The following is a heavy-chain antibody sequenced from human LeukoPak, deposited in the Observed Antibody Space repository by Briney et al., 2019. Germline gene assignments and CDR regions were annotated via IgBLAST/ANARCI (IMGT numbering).Heavy chain of an antibody. D-gene: IGHD3-22*01. CDR3: TREIHSTGYYYAGGYMDV. CDR1: GFNFSDYD. J-gene: IGHJ6*03. V-gene: IGHV3-11*04. CDR2: FSSGDTNI. Sequence: PGGSLRLSCASSGFNFSDYDTSWVRQAPGRGLEWISFFSSGDTNIKYADSVKGRFTISRDNAKNSLYLQMNSLRAEDTAVYFCTREIHSTGYYYAGGYMDVWGEGTTVTVSS.